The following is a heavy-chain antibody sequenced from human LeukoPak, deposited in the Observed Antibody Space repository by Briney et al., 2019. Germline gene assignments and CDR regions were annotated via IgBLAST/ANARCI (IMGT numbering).Heavy chain of an antibody. D-gene: IGHD3-10*02. V-gene: IGHV4-34*01. Sequence: SETLSLTCAVSGGSISSGGYSWSWIRQPPGKGLEWIGEINHSGSTNYNPSLKSRVTISVDTSKNQFSLKLSSVTAADTAVYYCARGRLSTGAPKLDYWGQGTLVTVSS. J-gene: IGHJ4*02. CDR3: ARGRLSTGAPKLDY. CDR1: GGSISSGGYS. CDR2: INHSGST.